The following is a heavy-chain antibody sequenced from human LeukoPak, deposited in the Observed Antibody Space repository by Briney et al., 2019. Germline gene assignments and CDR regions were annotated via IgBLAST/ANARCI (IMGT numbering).Heavy chain of an antibody. CDR1: GGSISTSSYY. Sequence: PSETLSLTCTVSGGSISTSSYYWGWIRQPPGKGLEWIGGIYSSGSTYYNPSLKSRVTISVDTSKNQFSLKLSSVTAADTAVYYCARIVVADFDYWGQGTLVTVSS. J-gene: IGHJ4*02. D-gene: IGHD3-22*01. CDR2: IYSSGST. CDR3: ARIVVADFDY. V-gene: IGHV4-39*01.